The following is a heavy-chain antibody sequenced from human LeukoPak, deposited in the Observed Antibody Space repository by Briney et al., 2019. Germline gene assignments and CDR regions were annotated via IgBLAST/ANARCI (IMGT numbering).Heavy chain of an antibody. CDR2: IYPGDSDN. D-gene: IGHD2-15*01. Sequence: LGESLKISCKGSGYSFTSYWIGWVRQMPGKGLEWMGIIYPGDSDNRYSPSFQGQVTISADKSISTAYLQWSSLKASDTAMYYCAATYCSGGSCYGYFQHWGQGTLVTVSS. V-gene: IGHV5-51*01. CDR3: AATYCSGGSCYGYFQH. J-gene: IGHJ1*01. CDR1: GYSFTSYW.